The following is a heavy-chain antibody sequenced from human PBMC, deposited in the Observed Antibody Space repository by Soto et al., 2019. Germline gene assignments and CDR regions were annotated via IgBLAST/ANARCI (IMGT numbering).Heavy chain of an antibody. J-gene: IGHJ1*01. CDR3: ASSVGYGHTRIAEYFQH. D-gene: IGHD5-18*01. CDR2: ISSSSSTI. V-gene: IGHV3-48*02. CDR1: GFTFSSYS. Sequence: GGSLRLSCAASGFTFSSYSMNWVRQAPGKGLEWVSYISSSSSTIYYADSVKGRFTISRDNAKNSLYLQMNSLRDEDTAVYYCASSVGYGHTRIAEYFQHWGQGTLVTVSS.